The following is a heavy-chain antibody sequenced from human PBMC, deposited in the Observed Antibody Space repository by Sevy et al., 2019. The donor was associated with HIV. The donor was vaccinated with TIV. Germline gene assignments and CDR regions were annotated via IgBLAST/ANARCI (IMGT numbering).Heavy chain of an antibody. V-gene: IGHV3-30-3*01. J-gene: IGHJ6*02. CDR3: ARVKSGGRGATVIAYYYYGMDV. CDR2: ISYDGSNK. Sequence: GGSLRLSCAASGFTFSSYAMHWVRQAPSKGLEWVAVISYDGSNKYYADSVKGRFTISRDNSKNMLYLQMNSLRAEDTAVYYCARVKSGGRGATVIAYYYYGMDVWGQGTTVTVSS. D-gene: IGHD4-4*01. CDR1: GFTFSSYA.